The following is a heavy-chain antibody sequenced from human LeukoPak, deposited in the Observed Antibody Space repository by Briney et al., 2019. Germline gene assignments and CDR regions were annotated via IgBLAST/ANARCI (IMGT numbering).Heavy chain of an antibody. J-gene: IGHJ4*02. CDR3: ARSPPYCSGGSCYLDY. Sequence: SETLSLTCTVSGGSIISYYWSWIRQPPGKGLEWIGYIYYSGSTNYNPSLKSRVTISVDTSKNQFSLKLSSVTAADTAVYYCARSPPYCSGGSCYLDYWGQGTLVTVSP. CDR1: GGSIISYY. D-gene: IGHD2-15*01. V-gene: IGHV4-59*01. CDR2: IYYSGST.